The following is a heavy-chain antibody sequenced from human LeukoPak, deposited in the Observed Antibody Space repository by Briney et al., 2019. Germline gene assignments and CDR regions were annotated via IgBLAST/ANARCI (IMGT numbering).Heavy chain of an antibody. Sequence: PAGSLRLSCAASGITFIRYGMHWVRQAPGKGLEWVTFIRYDGSIKYYADSVKGRFTMSRYNSKNTLFLQMNSLRAEDTAVYYCAREVGPCERYSRSMCWFDAWGEGTLVTVSS. CDR1: GITFIRYG. D-gene: IGHD1-26*01. J-gene: IGHJ5*02. CDR3: AREVGPCERYSRSMCWFDA. V-gene: IGHV3-30*02. CDR2: IRYDGSIK.